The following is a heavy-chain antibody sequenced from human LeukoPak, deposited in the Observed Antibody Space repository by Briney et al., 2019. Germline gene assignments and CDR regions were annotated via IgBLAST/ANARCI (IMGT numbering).Heavy chain of an antibody. Sequence: GGSLRLSCAASGFTFSYYGMNWVRQAPGKGLEWVSGVTGSGTSTYYADSVRGRFTISRDNSKNTLYLQMNSLRVEDTAVYYCARGCSGGSCYFGDFDYWGQGTLVTVSS. V-gene: IGHV3-23*01. J-gene: IGHJ4*02. D-gene: IGHD2-15*01. CDR3: ARGCSGGSCYFGDFDY. CDR1: GFTFSYYG. CDR2: VTGSGTST.